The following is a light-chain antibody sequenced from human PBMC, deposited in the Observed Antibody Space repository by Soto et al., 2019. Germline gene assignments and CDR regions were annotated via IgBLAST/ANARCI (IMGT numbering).Light chain of an antibody. J-gene: IGKJ3*01. Sequence: DIQMTQSPSSLSASVGDRVTITCRASQYISSYLNWYQQKPGKAPKVLIYAASTLQSGVPSRFSGSGSGTDFTLTISNLQPEDFATYYCQRTYNAPFTFGPGTKVELK. CDR1: QYISSY. V-gene: IGKV1-39*01. CDR2: AAS. CDR3: QRTYNAPFT.